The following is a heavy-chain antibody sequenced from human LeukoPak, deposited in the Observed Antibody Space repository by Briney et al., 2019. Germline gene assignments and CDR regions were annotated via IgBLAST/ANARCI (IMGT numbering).Heavy chain of an antibody. D-gene: IGHD3-16*02. V-gene: IGHV3-20*04. CDR2: INWNGGST. Sequence: SGGSLRLSCAASGFTFDDYGMSWVRHAPGPGLEWVSGINWNGGSTGYADSVKGRFTISRDNAKNSLYLQMSNLRAEDTAVYYCARDKGDYEFVWGNYRSYHDYGMDVWGQGTTVTVSS. CDR3: ARDKGDYEFVWGNYRSYHDYGMDV. CDR1: GFTFDDYG. J-gene: IGHJ6*02.